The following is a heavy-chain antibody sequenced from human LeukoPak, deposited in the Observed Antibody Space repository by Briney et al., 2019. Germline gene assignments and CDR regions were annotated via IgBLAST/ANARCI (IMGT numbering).Heavy chain of an antibody. CDR2: IYTSGST. CDR3: ARGRTLWGYGPRFDYYYMDV. V-gene: IGHV4-59*10. J-gene: IGHJ6*03. D-gene: IGHD2-21*01. Sequence: SETLSLTCAVYGGSFSGYYWSWIRQPAGKGLEWIGRIYTSGSTNYNPSLKSRVTMSVDTSKNQFSLKLSSVTAADTAVYYCARGRTLWGYGPRFDYYYMDVWGKGTTVTISS. CDR1: GGSFSGYY.